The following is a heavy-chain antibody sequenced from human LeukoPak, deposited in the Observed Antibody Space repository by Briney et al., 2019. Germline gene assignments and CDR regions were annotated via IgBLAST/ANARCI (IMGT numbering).Heavy chain of an antibody. CDR1: GFTFSNYW. CDR2: INNDGSST. V-gene: IGHV3-74*01. D-gene: IGHD5-24*01. Sequence: PGGSLRLSCAASGFTFSNYWIHWVRQAPGKGLVWVSRINNDGSSTNYADSVKGRFTISRDNAKNTLYLQMNSLRSEDTAVYFCARIPRSTNDVNYDYWGQGTLVTVSS. J-gene: IGHJ4*02. CDR3: ARIPRSTNDVNYDY.